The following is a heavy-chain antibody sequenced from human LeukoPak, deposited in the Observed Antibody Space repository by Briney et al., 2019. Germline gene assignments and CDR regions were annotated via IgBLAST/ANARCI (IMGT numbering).Heavy chain of an antibody. J-gene: IGHJ6*02. CDR2: IDPDGITT. CDR1: EFTLSGYW. CDR3: TRVQAGRSGLMDV. D-gene: IGHD2-8*02. Sequence: GGSLRLSCAASEFTLSGYWMHWVRQAPGEGLVWVSRIDPDGITTNYADSVKGRFTTSRDNARNTLYLQMNSLTAEDTALYYCTRVQAGRSGLMDVWGRGTTVTVSS. V-gene: IGHV3-74*01.